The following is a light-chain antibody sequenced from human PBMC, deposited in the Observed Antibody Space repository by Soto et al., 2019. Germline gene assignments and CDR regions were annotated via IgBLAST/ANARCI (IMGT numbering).Light chain of an antibody. CDR1: QSITTH. CDR3: QRSYSTPTPPP. CDR2: AAS. V-gene: IGKV1-39*01. Sequence: DIQMTQSPSSLSASVGDRVTMTCRASQSITTHVNWYQQKPGKAPKLLIYAASILQSGVPARFSVSGSGTDFTLTISSLQPEDFATYFCQRSYSTPTPPPVGRGTKLEI. J-gene: IGKJ2*01.